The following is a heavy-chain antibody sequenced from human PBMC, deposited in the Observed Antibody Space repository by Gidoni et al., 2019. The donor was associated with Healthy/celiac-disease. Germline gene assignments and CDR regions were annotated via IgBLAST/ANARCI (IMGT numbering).Heavy chain of an antibody. CDR1: GFTFSSYW. CDR2: IKQDGSEK. V-gene: IGHV3-7*04. Sequence: EVQLVESGGGLVQPGGSLRLSCAASGFTFSSYWMSWVRQAPGKGLEWVANIKQDGSEKYYVDSVKGRFTISRDNAKNSLYLQMNSLRAEDTAVYYCARDSGEAVAGRYYYYGMDVWGQGTTVTVSS. D-gene: IGHD6-19*01. CDR3: ARDSGEAVAGRYYYYGMDV. J-gene: IGHJ6*02.